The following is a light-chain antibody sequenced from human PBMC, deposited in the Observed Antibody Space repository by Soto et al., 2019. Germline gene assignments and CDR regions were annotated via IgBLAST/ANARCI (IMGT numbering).Light chain of an antibody. CDR1: QIASY. V-gene: IGKV1-39*01. CDR3: QQTYSTPLT. CDR2: ATS. J-gene: IGKJ4*01. Sequence: DIPMTQSPSSLSASVGDRVTITCRASQIASYLNWYQHKPGTAPKLLIYATSTLQSGVPSRFTGSGSGTEFTLTISNLQPEDFATYYCQQTYSTPLTCGGGTTVEI.